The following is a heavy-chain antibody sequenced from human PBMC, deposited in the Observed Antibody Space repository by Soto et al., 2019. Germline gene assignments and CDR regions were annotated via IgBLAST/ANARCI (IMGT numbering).Heavy chain of an antibody. Sequence: EVQVVESGGDLVKPGGSLRLSCVTSGFMFSSAWMNWVRQAPGKGLEWVGRIKSKRDGGARDYAEPVKGRFSISRDDSKNTVFLQMNSLRAEDTAVYYCVEGWNDFWGQGTLVIVSS. CDR1: GFMFSSAW. J-gene: IGHJ4*02. CDR2: IKSKRDGGAR. CDR3: VEGWNDF. D-gene: IGHD1-1*01. V-gene: IGHV3-15*01.